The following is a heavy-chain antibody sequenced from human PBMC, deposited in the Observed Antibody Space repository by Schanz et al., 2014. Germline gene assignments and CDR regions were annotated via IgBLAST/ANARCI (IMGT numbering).Heavy chain of an antibody. D-gene: IGHD3-10*01. J-gene: IGHJ4*02. V-gene: IGHV3-15*01. CDR1: GFTLNNAW. CDR2: IKSKTDGGTR. CDR3: TADLWFGAVWGVW. Sequence: EVQLVESGGGLVKPGGSLRLSCATSGFTLNNAWMNWVRQAPGKGLQWVARIKSKTDGGTRDYAAPVKGRFTISTDDSKNTVYLQRNSRQTENPAVYYCTADLWFGAVWGVWWGQGTLVTVSS.